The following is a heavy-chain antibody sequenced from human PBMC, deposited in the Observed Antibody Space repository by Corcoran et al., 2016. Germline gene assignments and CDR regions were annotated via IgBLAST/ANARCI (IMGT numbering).Heavy chain of an antibody. J-gene: IGHJ4*02. Sequence: EVQLVESGGGLVQPGGSLRLSCAAYGFTFSSYWMNWVRQARGKGLEWVANIKQDGSERHYVPSVKGRFTVSRDNAQNSLYLQMNSLRAEDTALYYCANLLEGYWGQGTLVTVSA. CDR3: ANLLEGY. D-gene: IGHD1-1*01. V-gene: IGHV3-7*01. CDR1: GFTFSSYW. CDR2: IKQDGSER.